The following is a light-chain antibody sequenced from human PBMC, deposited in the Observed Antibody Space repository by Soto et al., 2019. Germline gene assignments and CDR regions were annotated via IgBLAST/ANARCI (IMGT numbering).Light chain of an antibody. Sequence: EIVMTQSPATLSVSPGERATLSCRASQSVSSNLVWYQQKPGQAPRLLIYGASTRATGIPARFSGSGSGTEFTLTISSLQSEDFAVYYCQQYNNLPTFGPGTKVDIK. CDR3: QQYNNLPT. CDR1: QSVSSN. CDR2: GAS. J-gene: IGKJ3*01. V-gene: IGKV3-15*01.